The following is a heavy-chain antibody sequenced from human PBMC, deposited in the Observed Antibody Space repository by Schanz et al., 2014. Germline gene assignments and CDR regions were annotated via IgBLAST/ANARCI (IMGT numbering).Heavy chain of an antibody. J-gene: IGHJ3*02. D-gene: IGHD4-17*01. V-gene: IGHV3-33*06. Sequence: QVQLVESGGGVVQPGRSLRLSCAASGFTFSAYGMHWVRQAPGKGLVWVAVIWFDGNNKFYADSVKGRFTISRDNSKNTLYLQMSSLRAEDTALYYCAKDPHRDYGGKPQTFDIWGQGTMVTVSS. CDR1: GFTFSAYG. CDR2: IWFDGNNK. CDR3: AKDPHRDYGGKPQTFDI.